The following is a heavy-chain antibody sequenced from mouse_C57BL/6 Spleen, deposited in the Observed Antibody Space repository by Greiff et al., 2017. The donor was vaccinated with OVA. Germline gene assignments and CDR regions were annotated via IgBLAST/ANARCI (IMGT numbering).Heavy chain of an antibody. V-gene: IGHV1-50*01. J-gene: IGHJ3*01. CDR1: GYTFTSYW. CDR2: IDPSDSYT. D-gene: IGHD2-5*01. Sequence: VQLQQPGAELVKPGASVKLSCKASGYTFTSYWMQWVKQRPGQGLEWIGEIDPSDSYTNYNQKFKGTATLTVDTSSSTAYMQLSSLTSEDSAVYYCASAYYSNYGGFAYWGQGTLVTVSA. CDR3: ASAYYSNYGGFAY.